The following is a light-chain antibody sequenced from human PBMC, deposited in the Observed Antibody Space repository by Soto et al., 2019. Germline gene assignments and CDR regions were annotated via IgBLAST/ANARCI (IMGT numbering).Light chain of an antibody. CDR2: WAS. V-gene: IGKV4-1*01. CDR1: QSVLYSSNNKNY. CDR3: QQFYTSPFT. Sequence: DIVMTQSPDSLAVSLGERATINCKSSQSVLYSSNNKNYLAWYQHKPGQPPKLLIYWASTRESGVPDRFSGSGSETDFTLTISSLQAEDVAVYFCQQFYTSPFTFGPGTKVDIK. J-gene: IGKJ3*01.